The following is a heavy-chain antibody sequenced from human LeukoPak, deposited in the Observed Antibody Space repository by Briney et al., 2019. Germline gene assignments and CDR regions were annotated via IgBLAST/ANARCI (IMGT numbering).Heavy chain of an antibody. CDR1: GYTFTTYD. J-gene: IGHJ4*02. Sequence: ASVKVSCKASGYTFTTYDINWVRQATGQGLEWMGWMNPNSGNTGYAQKFQGRVTMTRNTSISTAYMELSSLRAEDTAVYYCARRAAAGRCFDYWGQGTLVTVSS. V-gene: IGHV1-8*01. D-gene: IGHD6-13*01. CDR3: ARRAAAGRCFDY. CDR2: MNPNSGNT.